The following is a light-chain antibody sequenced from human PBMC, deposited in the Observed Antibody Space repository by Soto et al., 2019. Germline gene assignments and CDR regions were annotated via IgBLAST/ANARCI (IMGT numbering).Light chain of an antibody. Sequence: FVLTQSPGTLSLSPGERATLSCRASQSVSSTYLAWYQQKPGQAPRLLIYGASSRATGIPDRFSGSGSGTDFTLTISRLEPEDFAVYYCQQYGISLITFGQGTRLEIK. CDR2: GAS. J-gene: IGKJ5*01. CDR1: QSVSSTY. CDR3: QQYGISLIT. V-gene: IGKV3-20*01.